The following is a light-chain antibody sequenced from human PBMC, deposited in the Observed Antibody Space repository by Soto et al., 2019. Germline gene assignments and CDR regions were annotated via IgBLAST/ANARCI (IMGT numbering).Light chain of an antibody. CDR2: DAS. V-gene: IGKV3-11*01. Sequence: EIVLTQSPATLSLSPGERATLSCRASQNIRNYLGWYQQKPGQAPRLLIYDASNRATGIPARFSGSGSGTDFTLTTSSLEPEDFAVYYCQQRNNWPPITFGQGTRLEIK. CDR1: QNIRNY. CDR3: QQRNNWPPIT. J-gene: IGKJ5*01.